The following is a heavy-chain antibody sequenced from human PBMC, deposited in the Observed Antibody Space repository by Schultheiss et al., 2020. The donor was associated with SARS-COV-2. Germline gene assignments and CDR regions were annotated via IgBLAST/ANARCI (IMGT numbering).Heavy chain of an antibody. J-gene: IGHJ4*02. CDR1: GGTFSSYA. D-gene: IGHD6-19*01. CDR2: IIPIFGIA. Sequence: SVKVSCKASGGTFSSYAISWVRQAPGQGLEWMGRIIPIFGIANYAQKFQGRVTITADKSTSTAYMELSSLRSDDTAVYYCARGGQQWRMNYWGQGTLVTVSS. V-gene: IGHV1-69*04. CDR3: ARGGQQWRMNY.